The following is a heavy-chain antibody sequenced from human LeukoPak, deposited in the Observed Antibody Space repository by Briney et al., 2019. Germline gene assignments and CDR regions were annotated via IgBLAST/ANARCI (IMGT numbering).Heavy chain of an antibody. CDR1: GFTFSSYG. V-gene: IGHV3-33*01. CDR2: IWYGGSNK. Sequence: PGRSLRLSCAASGFTFSSYGMHWVRQAPGKGLEWVAVIWYGGSNKYYADSVKGRFTISRDNSKNTLYLQMNSLRAEDTAVYYCARTLAARASFDYWGQGTLVTVSS. J-gene: IGHJ4*02. D-gene: IGHD6-6*01. CDR3: ARTLAARASFDY.